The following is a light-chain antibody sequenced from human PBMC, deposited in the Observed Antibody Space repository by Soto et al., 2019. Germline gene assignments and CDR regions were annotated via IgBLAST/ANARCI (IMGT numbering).Light chain of an antibody. V-gene: IGKV3-20*01. Sequence: EIVLTQSPGTLSLSPGERATLSCRASQSVSSSYLAWQQQTGGQAPRLLNYGASSRATGIPDMCSGSGAGKYFPLTISRLQPDVFVFYYRQHYVRSPLTFGQGTKLEIK. CDR1: QSVSSSY. CDR3: QHYVRSPLT. J-gene: IGKJ1*01. CDR2: GAS.